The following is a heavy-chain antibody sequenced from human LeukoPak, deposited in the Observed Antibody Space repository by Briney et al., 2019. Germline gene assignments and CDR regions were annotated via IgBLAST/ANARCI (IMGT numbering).Heavy chain of an antibody. CDR3: ARALSQELIRYSQD. CDR2: ISGGGGNS. CDR1: GFTFNNYA. V-gene: IGHV3-23*01. Sequence: GGSLRLSCAASGFTFNNYAMSWVRQAPGKGPEWVSGISGGGGNSYYADSVRGRFTISRDNSKNTLYLQMNSLRADDTAVYYCARALSQELIRYSQDWGQGTLVSVSS. D-gene: IGHD1-1*01. J-gene: IGHJ1*01.